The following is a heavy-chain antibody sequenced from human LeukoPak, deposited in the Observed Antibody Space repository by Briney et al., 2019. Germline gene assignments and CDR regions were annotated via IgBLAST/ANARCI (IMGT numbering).Heavy chain of an antibody. J-gene: IGHJ4*02. CDR3: ARDIVPIRAMVTFYFDY. CDR2: ISAYNGNT. CDR1: GYTFTSYG. V-gene: IGHV1-18*01. D-gene: IGHD5-18*01. Sequence: GASVKVSCKASGYTFTSYGISWVRQAPGQGLEGMGWISAYNGNTNYAQKLQGRVTMTTDTSTSTAYMELRSLRSDDTAVYYCARDIVPIRAMVTFYFDYWGQGTLVSVSS.